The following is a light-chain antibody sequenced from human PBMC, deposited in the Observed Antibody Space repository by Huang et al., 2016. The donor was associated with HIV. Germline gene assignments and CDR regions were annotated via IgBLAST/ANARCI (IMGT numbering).Light chain of an antibody. CDR2: AAS. Sequence: DIQMTQSPSSLSASVGARVTISCRSSQSFSSSLNWYQQRPGKAPKLLIYAASSLQSGVPSRFSGSGSGTDFSLTINSLQPEDFATYYCQQSDSTPYTFGQGTKLEIK. CDR1: QSFSSS. CDR3: QQSDSTPYT. V-gene: IGKV1-39*01. J-gene: IGKJ2*01.